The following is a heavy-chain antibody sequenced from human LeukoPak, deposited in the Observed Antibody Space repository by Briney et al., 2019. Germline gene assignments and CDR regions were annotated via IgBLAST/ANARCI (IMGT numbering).Heavy chain of an antibody. V-gene: IGHV1-18*04. CDR3: ARVNCSGGSCYLNWFDP. CDR2: ISAYNGNT. J-gene: IGHJ5*02. Sequence: GASVKGSCKASGYTFTSYYMHWVRQAPGQGLEWMGWISAYNGNTNYAQKLQGRVTMTADTSTSTAYMELRSLRSDDTAVYYCARVNCSGGSCYLNWFDPWGQGTLVTVSS. CDR1: GYTFTSYY. D-gene: IGHD2-15*01.